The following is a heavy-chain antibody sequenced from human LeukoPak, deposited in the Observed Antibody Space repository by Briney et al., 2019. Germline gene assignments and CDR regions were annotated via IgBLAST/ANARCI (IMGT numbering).Heavy chain of an antibody. CDR1: GGSFSCYY. J-gene: IGHJ4*02. V-gene: IGHV4-34*10. D-gene: IGHD6-19*01. CDR3: AGDPCSGWGDDFDY. CDR2: INHSGST. Sequence: KPSETLSLTCAVYGGSFSCYYWSWIRQPPGKGLEWSGEINHSGSTNYNPSLKRRITMSVDTSKNQFSLKLSSVTAADTAVYYCAGDPCSGWGDDFDYWGQGTLVTVSS.